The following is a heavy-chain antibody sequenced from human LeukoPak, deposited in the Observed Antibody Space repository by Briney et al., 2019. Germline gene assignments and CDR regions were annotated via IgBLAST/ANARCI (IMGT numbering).Heavy chain of an antibody. J-gene: IGHJ4*02. CDR3: AKDPNYYDSSGPYYFDY. V-gene: IGHV3-23*01. CDR2: ISGSGGST. D-gene: IGHD3-22*01. Sequence: GGSLRLSCAASGFTFSSYAMSWVRQAPGKGLEWVSAISGSGGSTYYADSVKGRFTISRDNSENTLYLQMNSLRAEDTAVYYCAKDPNYYDSSGPYYFDYWGQGTLVTVSS. CDR1: GFTFSSYA.